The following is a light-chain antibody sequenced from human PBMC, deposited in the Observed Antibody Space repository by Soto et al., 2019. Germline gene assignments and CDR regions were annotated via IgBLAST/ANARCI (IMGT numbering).Light chain of an antibody. J-gene: IGKJ3*01. CDR1: QDISNY. V-gene: IGKV1-33*01. CDR2: DAS. Sequence: DIQMTQSPSSLSASVGDRVTITCQASQDISNYLNWYQQKPGKAPKLLIYDASNLETGFPSRFSGSGSGTDFTFTISSLQPEDIATYYCQQYRVTFGPGTKVDIK. CDR3: QQYRVT.